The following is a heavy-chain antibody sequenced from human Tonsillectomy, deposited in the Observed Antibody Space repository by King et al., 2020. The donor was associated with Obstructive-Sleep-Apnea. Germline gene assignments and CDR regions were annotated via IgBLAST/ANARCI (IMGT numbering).Heavy chain of an antibody. D-gene: IGHD2-2*01. CDR3: ARDCSSASCYLYYYYYYGMDV. CDR1: GFTFSSYW. CDR2: IKQDGSEK. Sequence: VQLVESGGGLVQPGGSLRVSCAASGFTFSSYWMSWVRQAPGPPLQWVANIKQDGSEKYYVDSVKGRFTISRDNAKNSLYLQMNSLRAEDTAVYYCARDCSSASCYLYYYYYYGMDVWGQGTTVTVSS. V-gene: IGHV3-7*03. J-gene: IGHJ6*02.